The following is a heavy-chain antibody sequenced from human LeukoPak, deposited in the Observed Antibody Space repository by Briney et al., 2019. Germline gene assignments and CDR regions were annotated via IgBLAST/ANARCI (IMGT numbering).Heavy chain of an antibody. Sequence: ASVKVSCKASGYTFTSYYMHWVRQAPGQGLEWMGIINPSGGSTSYAQKFPGRVTMTRDTSTSTVYMELSSLRSEDTAVYYCAREVPAYCSSTSCPRFDYWGQGTLVTVSS. D-gene: IGHD2-2*01. CDR2: INPSGGST. J-gene: IGHJ4*02. CDR3: AREVPAYCSSTSCPRFDY. V-gene: IGHV1-46*03. CDR1: GYTFTSYY.